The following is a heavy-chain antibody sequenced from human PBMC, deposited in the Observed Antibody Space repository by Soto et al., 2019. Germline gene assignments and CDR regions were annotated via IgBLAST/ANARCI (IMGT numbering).Heavy chain of an antibody. CDR2: IWYDGSNK. CDR3: ARDDHDYDSSGYCDYWGQGTLVTVSSGKGYCTNGVCYYYGMDV. J-gene: IGHJ6*02. Sequence: GSLRLSCAASGFTFSSYGMHWVRQAPGKGLEWVAVIWYDGSNKYYADSVKGRFTISRDNSKNTLYLQMNSLRAEDTAVYYCARDDHDYDSSGYCDYWGQGTLVTVSSGKGYCTNGVCYYYGMDVWGQGTTVTVSS. V-gene: IGHV3-33*01. D-gene: IGHD2-8*01. CDR1: GFTFSSYG.